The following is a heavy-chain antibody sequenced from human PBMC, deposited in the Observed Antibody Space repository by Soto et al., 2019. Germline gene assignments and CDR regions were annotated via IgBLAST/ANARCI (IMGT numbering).Heavy chain of an antibody. Sequence: SETLSLTCAVYGGSFSGYYWSWIRQPPGKGLEWIGEINHSGSTNYNPSLKSRVTTSVDTSKNQFSLKLSSVTAADTAVYYCARIGLNWNYGAARGWFDPWGQGTLVTVSS. V-gene: IGHV4-34*01. J-gene: IGHJ5*02. CDR3: ARIGLNWNYGAARGWFDP. CDR2: INHSGST. CDR1: GGSFSGYY. D-gene: IGHD1-7*01.